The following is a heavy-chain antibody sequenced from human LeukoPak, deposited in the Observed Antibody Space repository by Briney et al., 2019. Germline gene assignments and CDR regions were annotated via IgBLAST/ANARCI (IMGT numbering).Heavy chain of an antibody. CDR2: ISWNSGSI. CDR1: GFTFDDYA. D-gene: IGHD2-15*01. V-gene: IGHV3-9*01. CDR3: AQGVVVVATTGYFNY. J-gene: IGHJ4*02. Sequence: GGSLRLSCAASGFTFDDYAMHWVRQAPGKGLEWVSGISWNSGSIGYADSVKGRFTISRDNAKSSLYLQMNSLRAEDTALYYCAQGVVVVATTGYFNYWGQGTLVTVSS.